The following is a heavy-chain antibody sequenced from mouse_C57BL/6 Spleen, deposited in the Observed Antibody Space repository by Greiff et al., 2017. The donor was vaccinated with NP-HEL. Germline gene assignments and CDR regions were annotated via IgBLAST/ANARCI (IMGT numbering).Heavy chain of an antibody. CDR2: ISSGGDYI. CDR3: TRSDYYGSSPYYFDY. Sequence: EVQGVESGEGLVKPGGSLKLSCAASGFTFSSYAMSWVRQTPEKRLEWVAYISSGGDYIYYADTVKGRFTISRDNARNTLYLQMSSLKSEDTAMYYCTRSDYYGSSPYYFDYWGQGTTLTVSS. D-gene: IGHD1-1*01. V-gene: IGHV5-9-1*02. CDR1: GFTFSSYA. J-gene: IGHJ2*01.